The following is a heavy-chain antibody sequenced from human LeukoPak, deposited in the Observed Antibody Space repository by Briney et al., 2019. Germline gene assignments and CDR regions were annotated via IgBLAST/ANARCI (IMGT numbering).Heavy chain of an antibody. CDR2: IRYDGSNK. Sequence: PGGSLRLSCAASGFTFSSYGMHWFRQAPGKGLEWVAFIRYDGSNKYYADSVKGRFTISRDNSKNTLYLQMNSLRAEDTAVYYCAKPVGYCSSTSCYTRDYFDYWGQGTLVTVSS. CDR3: AKPVGYCSSTSCYTRDYFDY. V-gene: IGHV3-30*02. D-gene: IGHD2-2*02. J-gene: IGHJ4*02. CDR1: GFTFSSYG.